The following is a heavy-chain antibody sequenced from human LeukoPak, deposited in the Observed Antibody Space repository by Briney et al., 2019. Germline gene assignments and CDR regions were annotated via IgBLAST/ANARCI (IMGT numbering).Heavy chain of an antibody. CDR2: ITGSGGGT. CDR1: GFAFSNYA. Sequence: PGGSLRLSCAASGFAFSNYAMSWVRQAPGEGLEWVSSITGSGGGTYYADSVKGRFTISRDNSKNTLDLQMNSLRAEDTAVYYCAKGLKGCSGGSCYYFFDFWGQGTLVTVSS. CDR3: AKGLKGCSGGSCYYFFDF. J-gene: IGHJ4*02. V-gene: IGHV3-23*01. D-gene: IGHD2-15*01.